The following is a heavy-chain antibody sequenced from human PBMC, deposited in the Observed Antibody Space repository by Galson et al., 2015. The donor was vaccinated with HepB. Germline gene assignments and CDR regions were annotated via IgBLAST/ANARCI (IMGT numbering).Heavy chain of an antibody. J-gene: IGHJ3*02. D-gene: IGHD6-13*01. CDR3: ARDLGWAAGRVSVGAFDI. CDR1: GYTFTSYA. Sequence: SVKVSCKASGYTFTSYAMHWVRQAPGQRLEWMGWINAGNCNTKYSQKFQGRVTITRDTSASTAYMELSSLRSEDTAVYYCARDLGWAAGRVSVGAFDIWGQGTMVTVSS. V-gene: IGHV1-3*01. CDR2: INAGNCNT.